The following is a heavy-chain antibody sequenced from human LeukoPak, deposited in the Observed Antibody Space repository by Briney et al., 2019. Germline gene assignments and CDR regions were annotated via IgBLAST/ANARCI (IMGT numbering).Heavy chain of an antibody. CDR1: GGSFSGYY. CDR2: IYHTGST. J-gene: IGHJ4*02. V-gene: IGHV4-59*01. CDR3: ASRKLGNDY. Sequence: SETLSLTCAVYGGSFSGYYWSWIRQSPGKGLEWIGYIYHTGSTGYSPSLKSRVTISADTSQNQFSLKLSSVTAADTAVYYCASRKLGNDYWGQGTLVTVSS. D-gene: IGHD7-27*01.